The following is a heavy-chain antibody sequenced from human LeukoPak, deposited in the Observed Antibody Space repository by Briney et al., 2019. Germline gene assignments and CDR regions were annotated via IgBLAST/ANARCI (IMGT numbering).Heavy chain of an antibody. CDR3: AREPYSSSLPPEYYYYGMDV. CDR1: GYTFTSYA. J-gene: IGHJ6*02. Sequence: GASVKVSCKASGYTFTSYAMNWVRQAPGQGLEWMGWINTNTGNPTYAQGFTGRFVFSLDTSVSTAYLQISSLEAEDTAVYYCAREPYSSSLPPEYYYYGMDVWGQGTTVTVSS. V-gene: IGHV7-4-1*02. CDR2: INTNTGNP. D-gene: IGHD6-6*01.